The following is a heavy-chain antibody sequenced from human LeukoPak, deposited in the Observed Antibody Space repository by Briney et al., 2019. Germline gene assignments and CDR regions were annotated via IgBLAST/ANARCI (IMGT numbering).Heavy chain of an antibody. V-gene: IGHV1-2*02. CDR3: ARDKPAEAALDF. J-gene: IGHJ4*02. Sequence: ASVKVSCKASGYTFTGYYIHWVRQAPGQGLEWMGWINPNSGGTNYAQKIQGRVTMTRDRSNNTAYMDLRSLTYDDTAVYYCARDKPAEAALDFWGKGTLVTVSS. CDR2: INPNSGGT. CDR1: GYTFTGYY.